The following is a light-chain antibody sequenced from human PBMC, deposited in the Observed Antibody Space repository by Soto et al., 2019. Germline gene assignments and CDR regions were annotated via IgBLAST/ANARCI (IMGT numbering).Light chain of an antibody. CDR1: LPISNY. CDR2: AAS. J-gene: IGKJ2*02. CDR3: QQSNDWPRT. V-gene: IGKV1-27*01. Sequence: DIQMTQSPSSLSASVGDRVTITSRASLPISNYLAWYQQKPGKIPKILIYAASTLQAGVPSRFSGSGSGTDCTLTISSLQSEDVEVYYCQQSNDWPRTFGQGTKVDIK.